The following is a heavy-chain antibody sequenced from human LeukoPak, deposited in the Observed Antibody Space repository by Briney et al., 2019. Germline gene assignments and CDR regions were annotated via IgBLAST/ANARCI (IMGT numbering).Heavy chain of an antibody. Sequence: ASVKVSCKASGYTFTGYYMHWVRQAPGQGLEWMGWINPNSGGTNYAQKFQGRVTMTRDTSISTAYMELSRLRSDDTAVYYCARYSRDYYDSSGYYYVDYWGQGTLVTVSS. J-gene: IGHJ4*02. D-gene: IGHD3-22*01. CDR3: ARYSRDYYDSSGYYYVDY. V-gene: IGHV1-2*02. CDR2: INPNSGGT. CDR1: GYTFTGYY.